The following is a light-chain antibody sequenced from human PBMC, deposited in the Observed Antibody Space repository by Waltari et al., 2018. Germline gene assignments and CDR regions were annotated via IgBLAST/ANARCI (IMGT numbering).Light chain of an antibody. V-gene: IGKV3-20*01. J-gene: IGKJ1*01. Sequence: VLTQSPGTLSLSPGEGATLSCRASQSVSRALAWYQQKPGQAPRLLIYDASTRATGIPDRFSGSGSGTDFSLTISRLEPEDFAVYYCQKYVSLPATFGQGTTVEIK. CDR2: DAS. CDR1: QSVSRA. CDR3: QKYVSLPAT.